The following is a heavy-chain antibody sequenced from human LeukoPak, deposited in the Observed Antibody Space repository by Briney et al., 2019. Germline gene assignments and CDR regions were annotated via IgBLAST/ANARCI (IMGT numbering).Heavy chain of an antibody. V-gene: IGHV4-39*01. CDR2: IYYSGST. Sequence: SIYYSGSTYYNPSLKSRVTISVDTSKNQFSLKLSSVTAADTAVYYCARHIAAVAAYYFDYWGQGTLVTVSS. J-gene: IGHJ4*02. D-gene: IGHD6-19*01. CDR3: ARHIAAVAAYYFDY.